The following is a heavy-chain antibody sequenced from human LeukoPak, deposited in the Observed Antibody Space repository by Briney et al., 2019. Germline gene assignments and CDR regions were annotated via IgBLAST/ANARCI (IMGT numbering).Heavy chain of an antibody. CDR2: ISGSGGST. CDR1: GFTFSSYG. D-gene: IGHD3-3*01. V-gene: IGHV3-23*01. Sequence: GGSLRLSCAASGFTFSSYGMSWVRQAPGKGLEWVSAISGSGGSTYYADSVKGRFTISRDNSKNTLYLQMNSLRAEDTAVYYCAKDERYDFWSGYYSPGDYWGQGTLVTVSS. J-gene: IGHJ4*02. CDR3: AKDERYDFWSGYYSPGDY.